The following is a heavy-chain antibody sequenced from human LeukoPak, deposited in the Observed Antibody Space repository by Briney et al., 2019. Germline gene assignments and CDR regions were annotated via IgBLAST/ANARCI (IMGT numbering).Heavy chain of an antibody. V-gene: IGHV4-59*03. CDR2: IYYSGKT. J-gene: IGHJ4*02. D-gene: IGHD3-9*01. Sequence: SETLSLTCTASGGAISNFFWSWIQQPPVKELQWIGAIYYSGKTNYNPSLKSRVTISVDTSKNQFSLKMNSVTAADTVFFFKQKKAYEILTGYSSGFSDWGQGTLVTVSS. CDR1: GGAISNFF. CDR3: QKKAYEILTGYSSGFSD.